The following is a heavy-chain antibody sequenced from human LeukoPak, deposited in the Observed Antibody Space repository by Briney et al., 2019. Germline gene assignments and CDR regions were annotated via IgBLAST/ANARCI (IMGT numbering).Heavy chain of an antibody. V-gene: IGHV3-7*04. CDR2: INQDGREK. Sequence: PGGSLRLSCAASGFTLSSYWMSWVRQAPGKGLEWVANINQDGREKYYVDSVKGRFTISRDNAKNSLYLQMNSQRAEDTAVYFCARGDKFSGDYWGQGTLVTVSS. J-gene: IGHJ4*02. D-gene: IGHD2-15*01. CDR1: GFTLSSYW. CDR3: ARGDKFSGDY.